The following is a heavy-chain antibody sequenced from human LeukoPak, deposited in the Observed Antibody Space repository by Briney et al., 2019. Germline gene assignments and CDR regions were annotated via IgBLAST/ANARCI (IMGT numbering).Heavy chain of an antibody. CDR3: AKDFGYYSNSNYYFDY. CDR1: GFTFSSYG. V-gene: IGHV3-30*18. Sequence: GRSLRLSCAASGFTFSSYGMHWVRQAPGKGLEWVAVISYDGSNKYYADSVKGRFTISRDNSKNTLYLQMNSLRAEDTAVYYCAKDFGYYSNSNYYFDYWGQGTLVTVSS. CDR2: ISYDGSNK. D-gene: IGHD4-11*01. J-gene: IGHJ4*02.